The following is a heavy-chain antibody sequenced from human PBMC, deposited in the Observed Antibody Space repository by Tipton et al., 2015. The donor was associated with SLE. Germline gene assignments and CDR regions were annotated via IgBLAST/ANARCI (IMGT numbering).Heavy chain of an antibody. V-gene: IGHV3-11*01. CDR1: RFSFRDYD. Sequence: SLRLSCEASRFSFRDYDMNWIRQAPGKGLEWVSYISGSGSTLYYADSVKGRFTIPRDNAKDSLYLQMNSLRVEDTAVYYCARGRDSSGPPFDHWGQRTLVTVSS. J-gene: IGHJ4*02. CDR2: ISGSGSTL. CDR3: ARGRDSSGPPFDH. D-gene: IGHD3-22*01.